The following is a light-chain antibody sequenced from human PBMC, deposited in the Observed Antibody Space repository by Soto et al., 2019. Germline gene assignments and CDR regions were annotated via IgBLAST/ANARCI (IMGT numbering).Light chain of an antibody. CDR3: TSYTTGSTPYV. Sequence: QSVLTQPASVSGSPGQSITISCTGTSGDIGAYNFVSWYQQHPGKAPKLMIYEVSRRPSGVSDRFSGSKSGSTASLTISGLQAEDEADYYCTSYTTGSTPYVFGTGTQLTVL. CDR2: EVS. CDR1: SGDIGAYNF. J-gene: IGLJ1*01. V-gene: IGLV2-14*01.